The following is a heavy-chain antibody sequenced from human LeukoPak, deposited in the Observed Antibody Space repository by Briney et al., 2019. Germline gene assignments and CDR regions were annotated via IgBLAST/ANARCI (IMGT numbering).Heavy chain of an antibody. V-gene: IGHV3-23*01. CDR3: AKLHSATITADFDH. Sequence: PGGSLRLSCDASGFTFSGYAMRWVRQAPGKGLEWVSGISIGGGFTDYADSVRGRFTISRDNSKNTLSLQMSNLRAEDTAIYYCAKLHSATITADFDHWGQGTLVTVSS. J-gene: IGHJ4*02. D-gene: IGHD1-14*01. CDR1: GFTFSGYA. CDR2: ISIGGGFT.